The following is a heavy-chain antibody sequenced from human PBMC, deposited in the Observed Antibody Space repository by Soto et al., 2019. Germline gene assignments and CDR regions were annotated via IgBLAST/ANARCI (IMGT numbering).Heavy chain of an antibody. D-gene: IGHD4-17*01. CDR2: IHSSGST. CDR3: ARHVHDNGHNNWFDS. J-gene: IGHJ5*01. V-gene: IGHV4-59*08. Sequence: PSETLSLTCTVSGGSISSRYWSWIRQPPGKRLEWIGYIHSSGSTINNPSLKSRITISMDTSKSQFSLNLTSVTAADTAVYFCARHVHDNGHNNWFDSWGQGMLVTVSS. CDR1: GGSISSRY.